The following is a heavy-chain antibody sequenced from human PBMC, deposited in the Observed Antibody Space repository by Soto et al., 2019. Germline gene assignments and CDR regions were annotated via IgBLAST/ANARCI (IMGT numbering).Heavy chain of an antibody. V-gene: IGHV3-23*01. CDR3: ATDQGYSGNYYARPAFDY. CDR2: ISGRDGTT. CDR1: GFTFSSYA. Sequence: EVQLLESGGGLVQPGGSLSLSCAASGFTFSSYALIWVRQAPGKGLEWVSAISGRDGTTYYADSVKGRFTISRDNSKNALYLKMTSLSADDTAVYYCATDQGYSGNYYARPAFDYWGQGTIVTVSS. J-gene: IGHJ4*02. D-gene: IGHD1-26*01.